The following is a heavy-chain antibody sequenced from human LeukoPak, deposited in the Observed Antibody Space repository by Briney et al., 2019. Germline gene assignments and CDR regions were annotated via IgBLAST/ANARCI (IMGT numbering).Heavy chain of an antibody. CDR1: GGSISSYY. D-gene: IGHD3-22*01. J-gene: IGHJ4*02. V-gene: IGHV4-59*12. Sequence: SETLSLTYTVSGGSISSYYWSWIRQPPGKGLEWIGYIYYSGSANYNPSLKSRVTISVDTSKNQFSLKLSSVTAADTAVYYCASGQKTYYYDSSGYYYVAYFDYWGQGTLVTVSS. CDR2: IYYSGSA. CDR3: ASGQKTYYYDSSGYYYVAYFDY.